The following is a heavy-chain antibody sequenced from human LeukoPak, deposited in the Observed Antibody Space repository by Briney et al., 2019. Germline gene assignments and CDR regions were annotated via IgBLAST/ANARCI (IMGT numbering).Heavy chain of an antibody. Sequence: PSETVSLTCSVSGGSIDSSSFYWGWIRQPPGKGLDWIGSIYYSGSTYYNPSFKSRVTISVDTSKNHFSLKLSSVTAADTAVYSCARGSATTVTTTAFDMWGQGTMVTVSS. V-gene: IGHV4-39*02. CDR3: ARGSATTVTTTAFDM. CDR1: GGSIDSSSFY. CDR2: IYYSGST. D-gene: IGHD4-17*01. J-gene: IGHJ3*02.